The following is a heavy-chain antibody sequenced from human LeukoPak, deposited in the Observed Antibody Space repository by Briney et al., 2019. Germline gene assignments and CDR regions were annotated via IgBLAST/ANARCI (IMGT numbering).Heavy chain of an antibody. Sequence: GGSLRLSCAASGFTFSNYAMSWVRQAPGKGLEWVALITHTGGDSYYADSVKGRFAISRDNSKNTLYLEMNDLRAEDTALYFCGKDKTTYNWWEVIESWGQGALVTVSS. V-gene: IGHV3-23*01. CDR2: ITHTGGDS. CDR3: GKDKTTYNWWEVIES. D-gene: IGHD1-1*01. CDR1: GFTFSNYA. J-gene: IGHJ4*02.